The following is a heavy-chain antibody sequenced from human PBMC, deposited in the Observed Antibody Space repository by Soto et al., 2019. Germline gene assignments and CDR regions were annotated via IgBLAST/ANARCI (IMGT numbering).Heavy chain of an antibody. D-gene: IGHD4-17*01. J-gene: IGHJ2*01. CDR2: INHSGST. CDR3: GRGEPNYGLKGSFDL. V-gene: IGHV4-34*01. CDR1: GGSFSGYY. Sequence: QVQLQQWGAGLLKPSETLSLICAVYGGSFSGYYWSWVRQPPGKVLEWMGEINHSGSTNYNPSHKSRVTTSVDQSTTPSALKQRSVPVSDTAVYYCGRGEPNYGLKGSFDLWGRGTLVTVSS.